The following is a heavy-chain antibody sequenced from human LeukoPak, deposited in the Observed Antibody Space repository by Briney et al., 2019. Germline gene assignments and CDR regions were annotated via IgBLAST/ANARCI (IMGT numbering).Heavy chain of an antibody. J-gene: IGHJ4*02. CDR2: ISYSGST. Sequence: SETLSLTCSVSGVSISSYYWSWIRQPPGKGLEWIGYISYSGSTNSNPSLKSRVTISGDTPKNHFSLNLSSVTAADTAVYYCARHERGGGSRYFDSWGQGTLVTVSS. V-gene: IGHV4-59*08. CDR1: GVSISSYY. D-gene: IGHD2-15*01. CDR3: ARHERGGGSRYFDS.